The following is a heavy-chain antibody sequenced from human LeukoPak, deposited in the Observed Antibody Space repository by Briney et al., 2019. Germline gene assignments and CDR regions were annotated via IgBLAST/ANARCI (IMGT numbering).Heavy chain of an antibody. CDR1: GGSISSSSYY. CDR3: ARPLRGAAAGPDFDY. D-gene: IGHD6-13*01. J-gene: IGHJ4*02. CDR2: IYYSGST. V-gene: IGHV4-39*01. Sequence: SETLSLTCTVSGGSISSSSYYWGWIRQPPGKGLEWIGSIYYSGSTYYNPSLKSRATISVDTSKNQFSLKLSSVTAADTAVYYCARPLRGAAAGPDFDYWGQRTLVTVSS.